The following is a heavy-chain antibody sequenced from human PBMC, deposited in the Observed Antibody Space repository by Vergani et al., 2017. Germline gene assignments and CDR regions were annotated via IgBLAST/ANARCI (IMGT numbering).Heavy chain of an antibody. Sequence: EVRLEESGGGLVQPGESLRLSCAASGLTFSRYWMHWLRQGPGKGLEWVAAIKGDGSAKQYVESVKGRFTISRDNAKSSLYLQMNSLRVADTAVYYCARGHPVGSYWGQGTLVTVSS. V-gene: IGHV3-7*01. CDR2: IKGDGSAK. D-gene: IGHD1-26*01. CDR1: GLTFSRYW. CDR3: ARGHPVGSY. J-gene: IGHJ4*02.